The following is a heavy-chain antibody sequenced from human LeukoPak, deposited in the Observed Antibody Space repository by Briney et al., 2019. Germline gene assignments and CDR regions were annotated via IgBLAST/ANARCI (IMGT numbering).Heavy chain of an antibody. Sequence: PGGSLRLSCAASGFTFSSYWMSWVRQAPGKGLEWVANIKQDGSEKYYVVSVKGRFTISRDNAKNSLYPQMNSLRAEDTAVYYCARDRTLWFGELLFSYYYGMDVWGQGTTVTVSS. D-gene: IGHD3-10*01. V-gene: IGHV3-7*01. CDR3: ARDRTLWFGELLFSYYYGMDV. CDR1: GFTFSSYW. J-gene: IGHJ6*02. CDR2: IKQDGSEK.